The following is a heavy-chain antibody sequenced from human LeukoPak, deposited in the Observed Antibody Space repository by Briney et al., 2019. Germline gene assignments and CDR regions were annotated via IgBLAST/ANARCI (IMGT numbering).Heavy chain of an antibody. J-gene: IGHJ3*02. CDR2: IYFSET. Sequence: SETLSLTCTVSGGSSSDTTYYWTWIRQPPGKGLEWIASIYFSETKYNPSLKSRVTISGDTSKNQFSLKLSSVTAADTAVYYCASLSKLVISRGGFDIWGQGTVVTVSA. D-gene: IGHD3-22*01. CDR3: ASLSKLVISRGGFDI. V-gene: IGHV4-39*01. CDR1: GGSSSDTTYY.